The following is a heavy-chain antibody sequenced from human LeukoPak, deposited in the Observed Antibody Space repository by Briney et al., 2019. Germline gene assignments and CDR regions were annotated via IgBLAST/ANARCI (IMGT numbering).Heavy chain of an antibody. D-gene: IGHD3-10*01. J-gene: IGHJ6*02. CDR2: INPNSGGT. CDR1: GYTFTGYY. CDR3: ARVESLEFGVYRYYGMDV. V-gene: IGHV1-2*02. Sequence: ASVKVSCKASGYTFTGYYMHWVRQSPGQGLEWMGWINPNSGGTNYAQKLQGRVTMTTDTSTSTAYMELRSLRSDDTAVYYCARVESLEFGVYRYYGMDVWGQGTTVTVSS.